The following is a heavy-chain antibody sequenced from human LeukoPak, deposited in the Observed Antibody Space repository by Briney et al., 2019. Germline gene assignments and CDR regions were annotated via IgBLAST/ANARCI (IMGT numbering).Heavy chain of an antibody. J-gene: IGHJ3*02. Sequence: GRSLRLSCAASGFTFSSYAMHWVRRAPGKGLEWVALISYDGSNKHYADSVKGRFTISRDNSKNTLYLQMNSLRAEDTAVYYCARDSHQLPANDAFDIWGQGTMVTVSS. CDR1: GFTFSSYA. D-gene: IGHD2-2*01. CDR3: ARDSHQLPANDAFDI. CDR2: ISYDGSNK. V-gene: IGHV3-30*04.